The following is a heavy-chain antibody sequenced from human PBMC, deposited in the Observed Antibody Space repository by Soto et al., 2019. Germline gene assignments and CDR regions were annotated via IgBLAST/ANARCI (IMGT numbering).Heavy chain of an antibody. Sequence: QVQLVESGGGVVQPGRSLRLSCAASEFTFSNYGMHWVRQAPGKGLEWVAVILNDGSNRYHADSVKDRFTISRDNSKNTLELQMNRLRAEDTAVYYCARDDEYSGNGMDVWGQGTTVTVS. CDR3: ARDDEYSGNGMDV. CDR2: ILNDGSNR. D-gene: IGHD3-10*01. J-gene: IGHJ6*02. V-gene: IGHV3-33*01. CDR1: EFTFSNYG.